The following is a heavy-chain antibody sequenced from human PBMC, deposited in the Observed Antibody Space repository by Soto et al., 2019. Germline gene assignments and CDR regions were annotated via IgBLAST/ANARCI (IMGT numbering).Heavy chain of an antibody. CDR3: ARAGAAPYYYYGMDV. CDR2: ISTYNGDT. V-gene: IGHV1-18*01. D-gene: IGHD2-15*01. CDR1: GYTFTSSG. J-gene: IGHJ6*02. Sequence: QVQLVQSGAEVRKPGASVKVSCKASGYTFTSSGISWLRQAPGQGLEWMGWISTYNGDTNDAPKFQDRVTMTIDRPTSPAYMELRSLRSDDAAVYYCARAGAAPYYYYGMDVWGQGTRVTVSS.